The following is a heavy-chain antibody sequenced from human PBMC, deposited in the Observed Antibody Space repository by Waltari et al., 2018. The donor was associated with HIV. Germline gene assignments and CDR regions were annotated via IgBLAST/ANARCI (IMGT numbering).Heavy chain of an antibody. D-gene: IGHD2-15*01. Sequence: EVQLVESGGGLVQPGGSLRLSCAASGFTFSSYWMPWLRQAPGKGLEWVANIKKDGSEKYYADSVKGRFTISRDNAKNSLYLQMNSLRAEDTAVYYCASLYCSGGSCYDYWGQGTLVTVSS. CDR3: ASLYCSGGSCYDY. J-gene: IGHJ4*02. CDR2: IKKDGSEK. V-gene: IGHV3-7*01. CDR1: GFTFSSYW.